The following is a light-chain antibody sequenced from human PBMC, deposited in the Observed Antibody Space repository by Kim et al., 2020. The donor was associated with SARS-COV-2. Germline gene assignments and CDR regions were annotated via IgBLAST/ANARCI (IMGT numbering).Light chain of an antibody. Sequence: YELTQPPSVSVSPGETATISCTGDNLQFKYVCWYQRTAGHSPVLVLYRDNKRPSGIPERFSGSNSGNTATLTISGTQAMDEADYYCQVWDNSLGVFGAGTQLTVL. J-gene: IGLJ2*01. V-gene: IGLV3-1*01. CDR2: RDN. CDR3: QVWDNSLGV. CDR1: NLQFKY.